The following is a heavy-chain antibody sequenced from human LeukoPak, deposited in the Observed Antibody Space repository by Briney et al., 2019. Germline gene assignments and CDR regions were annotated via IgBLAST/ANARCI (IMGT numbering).Heavy chain of an antibody. CDR1: GESFSAYF. Sequence: SETLSLTCAVYGESFSAYFWNWIRQAPGKPLEYIGEINPRGSSHYNPSLKTRVTLSVDTSKKQFSLKLTSVTAADTAVYFCARGSSFDGYCSAGACDAGYYDSWGQGTPVTVSS. CDR2: INPRGSS. J-gene: IGHJ4*02. CDR3: ARGSSFDGYCSAGACDAGYYDS. V-gene: IGHV4-34*01. D-gene: IGHD2-15*01.